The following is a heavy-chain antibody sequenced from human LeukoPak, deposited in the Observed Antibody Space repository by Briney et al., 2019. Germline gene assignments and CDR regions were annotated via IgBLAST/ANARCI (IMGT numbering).Heavy chain of an antibody. CDR1: GGTFSSYA. J-gene: IGHJ5*02. Sequence: SVKVSCKASGGTFSSYAISWVRQAPGQGLEWMRGIIPIFGTANYAQKLQGRVTMTTDTSTSTAYMELRSLRSDDTAVYYCARVRGPPRENWFDPWGQGTLVTVSS. V-gene: IGHV1-69*05. D-gene: IGHD1-26*01. CDR2: IIPIFGTA. CDR3: ARVRGPPRENWFDP.